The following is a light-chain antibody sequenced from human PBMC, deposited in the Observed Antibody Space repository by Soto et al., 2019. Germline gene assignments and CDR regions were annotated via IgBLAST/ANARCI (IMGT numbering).Light chain of an antibody. Sequence: VMTQSQATLSVSPGDRATLSCRASQTISSNLAWYQQKPGQAPRLLIHSASTRATGIPARFSGSGSGTEFTLTISSLQSEDLAVYYCQQYHNWPWTFGQGNDVQIK. CDR2: SAS. V-gene: IGKV3-15*01. CDR1: QTISSN. J-gene: IGKJ1*01. CDR3: QQYHNWPWT.